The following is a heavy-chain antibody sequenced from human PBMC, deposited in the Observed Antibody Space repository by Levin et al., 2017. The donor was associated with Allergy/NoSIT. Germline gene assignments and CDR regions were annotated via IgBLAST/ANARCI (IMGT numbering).Heavy chain of an antibody. D-gene: IGHD3-16*01. Sequence: GGSLRLSCAASGFTFSSYAIHWVRQAPGKGLEWVAIISYGGNDKDYADSVMGRFTISRDNSENMVYLQMNSLRGEDTAVYFCARGYTLGDLDHWGQGSLVTVSS. CDR3: ARGYTLGDLDH. J-gene: IGHJ4*02. V-gene: IGHV3-30-3*01. CDR1: GFTFSSYA. CDR2: ISYGGNDK.